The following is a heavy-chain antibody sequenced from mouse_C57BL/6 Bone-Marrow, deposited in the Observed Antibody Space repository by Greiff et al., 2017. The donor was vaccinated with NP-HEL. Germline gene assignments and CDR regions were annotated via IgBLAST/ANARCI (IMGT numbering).Heavy chain of an antibody. CDR1: GYTFTSYW. J-gene: IGHJ2*01. CDR3: ARFDGYLDY. D-gene: IGHD2-3*01. V-gene: IGHV1-55*01. Sequence: VQGVESGAELVKPGASVKMSCKASGYTFTSYWITWVKQRPGQGLEWIGDIYPGSGSTNYNEKFKSKATLTVDTSSSTAYMQLSSLTSEDSAVYYCARFDGYLDYWGQGTTLTVSS. CDR2: IYPGSGST.